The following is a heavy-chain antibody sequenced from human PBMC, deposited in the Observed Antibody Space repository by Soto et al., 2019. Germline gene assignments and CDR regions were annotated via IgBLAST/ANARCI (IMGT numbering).Heavy chain of an antibody. CDR3: ARRMSSSWYAPSDAFDI. CDR1: GGSISSGDYY. J-gene: IGHJ3*02. D-gene: IGHD6-13*01. Sequence: SETLSLTCTVSGGSISSGDYYWSWIRQPPGKGLEWIGYIYYSGSTYYNPSLKSRVTISVDTSKNQFSLKLSSVTAADTAVYYCARRMSSSWYAPSDAFDIWGQGTTVTVSS. V-gene: IGHV4-30-4*01. CDR2: IYYSGST.